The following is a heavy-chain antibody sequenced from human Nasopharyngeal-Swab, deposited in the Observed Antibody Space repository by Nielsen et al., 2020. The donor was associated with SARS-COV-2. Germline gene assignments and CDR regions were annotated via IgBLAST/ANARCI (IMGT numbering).Heavy chain of an antibody. CDR1: GFTFSAYR. J-gene: IGHJ3*02. V-gene: IGHV3-21*01. D-gene: IGHD6-19*01. CDR3: ARERGSSGLDGFDI. Sequence: GESLKISCAASGFTFSAYRMNWVRQAPGKGLEWVSSINSLSTYIHYVDLVKGRFTISRDNAESSLYLQMNSLRAEDTAVYYCARERGSSGLDGFDIWGQGTMVTVSP. CDR2: INSLSTYI.